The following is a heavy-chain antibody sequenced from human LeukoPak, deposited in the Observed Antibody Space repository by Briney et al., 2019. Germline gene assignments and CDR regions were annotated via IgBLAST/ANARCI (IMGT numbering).Heavy chain of an antibody. D-gene: IGHD5-18*01. CDR2: ISYAGSNK. J-gene: IGHJ4*02. CDR3: AKDLQTYSYGPLDY. Sequence: GGSLRLSCAASGFTFSSYGMHWVRQAPGKGLEWVAVISYAGSNKYYADSVKGRFTISRDNSKNTLYLQMNSLRAEDTVVYYCAKDLQTYSYGPLDYWGQGTLVTVSS. CDR1: GFTFSSYG. V-gene: IGHV3-30*18.